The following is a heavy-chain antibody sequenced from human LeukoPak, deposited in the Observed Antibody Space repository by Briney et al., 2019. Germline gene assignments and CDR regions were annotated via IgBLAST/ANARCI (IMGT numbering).Heavy chain of an antibody. CDR3: AREVHGYNRKDMLSETNSYYYMDV. D-gene: IGHD1-14*01. CDR1: GGTFGSYA. V-gene: IGHV1-69*13. J-gene: IGHJ6*03. Sequence: SVKVSCKASGGTFGSYAISWVRQAPGQGLEWMGGIIPMFGSANYTQKFQDRVTITADESTSTAYMELSSLRSEDTAVYFCAREVHGYNRKDMLSETNSYYYMDVWGKGTSVTVSS. CDR2: IIPMFGSA.